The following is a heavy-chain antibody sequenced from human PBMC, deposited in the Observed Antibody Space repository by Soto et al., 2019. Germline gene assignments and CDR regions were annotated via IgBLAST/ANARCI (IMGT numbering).Heavy chain of an antibody. CDR1: GFPFSSYA. Sequence: GGSLRLSCAAAGFPFSSYAMSWVRQSPGKGLEWVSGISASGYSTFYADSVKGRFTISRDNFKKTLYLQLSSLRAEDTAVYYCTKALDELYLVRSWGQGSLVTVSS. D-gene: IGHD2-15*01. CDR2: ISASGYST. V-gene: IGHV3-23*01. J-gene: IGHJ5*02. CDR3: TKALDELYLVRS.